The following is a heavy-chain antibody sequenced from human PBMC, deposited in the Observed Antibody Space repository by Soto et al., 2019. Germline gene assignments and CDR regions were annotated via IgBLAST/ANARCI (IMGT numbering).Heavy chain of an antibody. CDR1: GGSISSGGYY. J-gene: IGHJ6*02. CDR3: AREEDVNFSEYGSDHYSGLDV. D-gene: IGHD4-17*01. CDR2: IYHSGRA. Sequence: QVQLQEAGPGLVKPSETLSLTCTVSGGSISSGGYYWTWIRQHPGKGLEWIGYIYHSGRAYYSPSLKSRVTISVDTSKNQFSLKLTSVTAADTAVYFCAREEDVNFSEYGSDHYSGLDVWGQGTTVTVSS. V-gene: IGHV4-31*03.